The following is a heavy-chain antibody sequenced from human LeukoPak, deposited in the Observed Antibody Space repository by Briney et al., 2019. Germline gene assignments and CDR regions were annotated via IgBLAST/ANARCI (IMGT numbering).Heavy chain of an antibody. CDR3: AVAPWAGMDV. Sequence: TSETLSLTCTVSGGSISSGGYYWSWIRQHPGKGLEWIGYIYYSGSTNYNPSLKSRVTISVDTSKNQFSLKLSSVTAADTAVYYCAVAPWAGMDVWGQGTTVTVSS. V-gene: IGHV4-61*08. D-gene: IGHD7-27*01. J-gene: IGHJ6*02. CDR2: IYYSGST. CDR1: GGSISSGGYY.